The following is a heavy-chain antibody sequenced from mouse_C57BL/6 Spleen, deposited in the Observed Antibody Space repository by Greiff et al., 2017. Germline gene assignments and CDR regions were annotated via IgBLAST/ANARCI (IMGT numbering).Heavy chain of an antibody. CDR1: GYAFTNYL. CDR2: INPGSGGT. V-gene: IGHV1-54*01. Sequence: QVQLQQSGAELVRPGTSVKVSCKASGYAFTNYLIEWVKQRPGQGLEWIGVINPGSGGTNYNEKFKGKATLTADKSSSTAYMQLSSLTSEDSAVYFCADTTVVAPFAYWGQGTLVTVSA. CDR3: ADTTVVAPFAY. J-gene: IGHJ3*01. D-gene: IGHD1-1*01.